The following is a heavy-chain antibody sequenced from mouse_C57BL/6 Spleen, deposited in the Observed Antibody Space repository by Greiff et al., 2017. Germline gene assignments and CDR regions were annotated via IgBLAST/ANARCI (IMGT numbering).Heavy chain of an antibody. CDR3: TITLDHFTVDHYYAMDY. Sequence: VQLQQSGAELVRPGASVTLSCKASGYTFTDYEMHWVKQTPVHGLEWIGAIDPETGGTAYNQKFKGKAILTADKSSSTAYMELRSLTSEDSAVYYCTITLDHFTVDHYYAMDYWGQGTSVTVSS. CDR1: GYTFTDYE. J-gene: IGHJ4*01. V-gene: IGHV1-15*01. CDR2: IDPETGGT. D-gene: IGHD1-1*01.